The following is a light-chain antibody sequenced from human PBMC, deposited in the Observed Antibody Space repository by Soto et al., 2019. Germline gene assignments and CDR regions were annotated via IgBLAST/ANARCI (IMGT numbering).Light chain of an antibody. Sequence: QSVLTQPPSASGTPGHRVTISCSGRSSNIGTNTVNWYQQFPRSAPKLLMYSSNQRPSGVPDRFSGSKSGTSGSLAISGLQSEDEADYYCAAWDGSLNVVLFGGGTQLTVL. CDR1: SSNIGTNT. CDR3: AAWDGSLNVVL. J-gene: IGLJ3*02. CDR2: SSN. V-gene: IGLV1-44*01.